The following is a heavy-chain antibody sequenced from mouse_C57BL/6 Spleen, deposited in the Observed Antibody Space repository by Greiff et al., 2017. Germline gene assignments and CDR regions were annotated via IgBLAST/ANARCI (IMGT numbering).Heavy chain of an antibody. J-gene: IGHJ2*01. CDR1: GYTFTSYW. Sequence: QVQLQQPGAELVMPGASVKLSCKASGYTFTSYWMHWVKQRPGQGLEWIGEIDPSDSYTNYNQKFKGKSTLTVDKSSSTAYMQLSSLTSEDSAVYYCARRPITTVVAPYFDYWGQGTTLTVSS. V-gene: IGHV1-69*01. CDR2: IDPSDSYT. D-gene: IGHD1-1*01. CDR3: ARRPITTVVAPYFDY.